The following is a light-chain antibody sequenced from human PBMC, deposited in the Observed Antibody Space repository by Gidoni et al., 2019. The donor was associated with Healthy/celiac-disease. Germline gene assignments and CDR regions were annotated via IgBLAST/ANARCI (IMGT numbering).Light chain of an antibody. V-gene: IGKV3-20*01. Sequence: MVLPTSPGTLSLSPGERATLSCRASQSVSSSYLACYQQKPGQSHRLIIYGASSRATGIPDRFSGSGSGTDFTLTISRLELEDFAVYYCQQYGSSPYTFGQGTKLEIK. CDR1: QSVSSSY. J-gene: IGKJ2*01. CDR2: GAS. CDR3: QQYGSSPYT.